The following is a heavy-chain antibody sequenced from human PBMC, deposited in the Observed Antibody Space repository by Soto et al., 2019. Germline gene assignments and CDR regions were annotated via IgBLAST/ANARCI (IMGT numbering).Heavy chain of an antibody. D-gene: IGHD3-3*01. CDR2: ISAYNGNT. CDR3: ARDSSPGFLEWLLFESWFDP. J-gene: IGHJ5*02. CDR1: GYTFTSYG. V-gene: IGHV1-18*01. Sequence: VKVSCKASGYTFTSYGISWVRQAPGQGLEWMGWISAYNGNTNYAQKLQGRVTMTTDTSTSTAYMELRSLRSDDTAVYYCARDSSPGFLEWLLFESWFDPWGQGTLVTVS.